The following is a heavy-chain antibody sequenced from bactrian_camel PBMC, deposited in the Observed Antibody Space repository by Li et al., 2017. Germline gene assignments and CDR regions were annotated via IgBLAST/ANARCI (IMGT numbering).Heavy chain of an antibody. CDR2: IDSDGAS. CDR1: GYRLSSTEC. D-gene: IGHD8*01. V-gene: IGHV3S26*01. Sequence: HVQLVESGGGSVQAGGSLRLSCVASGYRLSSTECMGWFRQAPGKGPEGVAAIDSDGASIYLDSMKGRFIISRDNAKNALYLQLNSLKTEDTAMYYCVREVSNWDFDVWGQGTQVTVS. CDR3: VREVSNWDFDV. J-gene: IGHJ4*01.